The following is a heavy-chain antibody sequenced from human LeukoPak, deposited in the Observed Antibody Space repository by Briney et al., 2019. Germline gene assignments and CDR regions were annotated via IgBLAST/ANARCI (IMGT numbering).Heavy chain of an antibody. CDR1: GGSFSDYY. CDR3: ARGLTSMPPGGY. V-gene: IGHV4-34*01. J-gene: IGHJ4*02. Sequence: SETLSLTCAVYGGSFSDYYWSWIPQPPGKGLEWIGEINHSGSTNYNPSLKSRVTILVDTSKNQFSLKLSSVTAADTAVYYCARGLTSMPPGGYWGQGTLVTVSS. CDR2: INHSGST. D-gene: IGHD2/OR15-2a*01.